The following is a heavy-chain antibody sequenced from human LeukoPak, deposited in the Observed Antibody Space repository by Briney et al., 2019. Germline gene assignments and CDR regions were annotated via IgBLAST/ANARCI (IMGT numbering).Heavy chain of an antibody. CDR3: ARDWGRRYSSGWYGDFDY. J-gene: IGHJ4*02. CDR1: GFTFSNYA. D-gene: IGHD6-19*01. V-gene: IGHV3-30-3*01. CDR2: ISYDGSDK. Sequence: PGGSLRLSCAASGFTFSNYAMHWVRQAPGKGLEWVAVISYDGSDKYYANSVKGRFTISRDNSKNTLYLQMNSLRPEDTAVYYCARDWGRRYSSGWYGDFDYWGQRTLVTVSS.